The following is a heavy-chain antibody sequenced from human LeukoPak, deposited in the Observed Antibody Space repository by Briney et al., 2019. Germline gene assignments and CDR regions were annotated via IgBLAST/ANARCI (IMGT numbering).Heavy chain of an antibody. CDR2: ISYDGSNK. Sequence: GRSLRLSCAASGFAFSSYGMHWVRQAPGKGLEWVAVISYDGSNKYYADSVRGRFTISRDNSKNTLYLQMNSLRAEDTAVYYCAKDTPGLDYWGQGTLVTVSS. J-gene: IGHJ4*02. V-gene: IGHV3-30*18. CDR1: GFAFSSYG. CDR3: AKDTPGLDY.